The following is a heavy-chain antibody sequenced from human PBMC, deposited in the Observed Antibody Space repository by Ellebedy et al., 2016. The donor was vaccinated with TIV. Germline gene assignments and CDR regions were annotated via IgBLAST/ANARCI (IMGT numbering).Heavy chain of an antibody. CDR2: LWFDGDNR. D-gene: IGHD3-10*02. CDR3: ARASFYDVDLSGWYFDL. Sequence: GGSLRLSCAASGLTFSSYGMHWVRQAPGKVLEWVAGLWFDGDNRYYADSVKGRITISRDNSKNTLYLQMNSLRTEDTAVYYCARASFYDVDLSGWYFDLWGRGTLVTVSS. J-gene: IGHJ2*01. CDR1: GLTFSSYG. V-gene: IGHV3-33*08.